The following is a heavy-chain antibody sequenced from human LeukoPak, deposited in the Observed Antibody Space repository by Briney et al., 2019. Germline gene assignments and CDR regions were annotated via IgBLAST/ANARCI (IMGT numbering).Heavy chain of an antibody. CDR1: GGSISSSSYY. J-gene: IGHJ4*02. V-gene: IGHV4-61*01. CDR3: ASGPRNYYYSGSYHY. D-gene: IGHD3-10*01. Sequence: PSETLSLTCTVSGGSISSSSYYWSWIRQPPGRGLEWIGYIYYGGNTNYNPSLRSRVTISMDTSKNQFSLKVNSVTAADTAVYFCASGPRNYYYSGSYHYWGQGTLVTVSS. CDR2: IYYGGNT.